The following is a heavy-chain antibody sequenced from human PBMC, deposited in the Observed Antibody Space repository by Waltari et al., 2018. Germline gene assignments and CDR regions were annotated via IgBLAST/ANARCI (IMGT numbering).Heavy chain of an antibody. J-gene: IGHJ5*02. CDR2: ISYDGDNK. D-gene: IGHD3-3*01. Sequence: QVQVVESGGGVVQPGRSLTLSCSASGFMFSNYGMHWVRQAPGKGLEWLSYISYDGDNKKYADSVKGRITISRDTSKNTVSLQMTSLRVEDTAVYYCARSQGSIFIKGDWFGPWGQGTLVTVSS. CDR1: GFMFSNYG. CDR3: ARSQGSIFIKGDWFGP. V-gene: IGHV3-30*03.